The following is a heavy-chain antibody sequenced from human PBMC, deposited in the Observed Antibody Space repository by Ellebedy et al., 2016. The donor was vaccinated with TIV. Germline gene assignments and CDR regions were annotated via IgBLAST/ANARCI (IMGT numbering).Heavy chain of an antibody. Sequence: SETLSLXXFVSGGSISSGDYYWSWIRQPPGKGLEWIGSIYYSVSTSYNPSLKSRLSISIDTSKNQFSLNLSSVTAADTAVYYCARDNGIIGVTNEDNGFDPWGQGTLVTVSS. CDR2: IYYSVST. D-gene: IGHD2-21*02. CDR3: ARDNGIIGVTNEDNGFDP. J-gene: IGHJ5*02. CDR1: GGSISSGDYY. V-gene: IGHV4-30-4*01.